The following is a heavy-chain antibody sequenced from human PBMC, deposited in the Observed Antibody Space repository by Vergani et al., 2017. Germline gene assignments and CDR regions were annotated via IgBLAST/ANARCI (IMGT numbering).Heavy chain of an antibody. CDR3: EKLNGDCMRLSEY. Sequence: QVQLQESGPGLVKPSETLSLTCTVSGDSISSRNCYWGWIRQPPGKGLEWIGSLFYGATAYYNPSLESRVNISIVTSKNQFSLRLSSVTAADTAVYYCEKLNGDCMRLSEYWGQGAMVGVSS. CDR2: LFYGATA. V-gene: IGHV4-39*01. D-gene: IGHD2-21*02. J-gene: IGHJ4*02. CDR1: GDSISSRNCY.